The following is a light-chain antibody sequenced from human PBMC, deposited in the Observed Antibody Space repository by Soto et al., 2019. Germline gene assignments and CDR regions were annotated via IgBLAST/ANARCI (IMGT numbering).Light chain of an antibody. CDR1: QSVRNN. J-gene: IGKJ4*01. CDR3: QQYDNWPPKT. Sequence: EVVMTQSPATLSVSPGERATLSCKASQSVRNNLVWYQQKPGQAPRPISYDATTRATGIPVRFSGSGSGTEFTRTISSLQSEDVGVYYCQQYDNWPPKTFGGGTKVEVK. V-gene: IGKV3-15*01. CDR2: DAT.